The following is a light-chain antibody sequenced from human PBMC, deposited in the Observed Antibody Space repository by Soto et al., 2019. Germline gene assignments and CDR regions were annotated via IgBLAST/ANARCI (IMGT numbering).Light chain of an antibody. Sequence: MQMTRSPSTLSASMGERVTITCRASQNINNWIAWYQQKPGKAPKFLIYDESTLESGVPSRFSGSGFGTEFSLTISSLQPDDFGSYYCQHMRTFGQGTKVDIK. CDR1: QNINNW. J-gene: IGKJ1*01. CDR2: DES. V-gene: IGKV1-5*01. CDR3: QHMRT.